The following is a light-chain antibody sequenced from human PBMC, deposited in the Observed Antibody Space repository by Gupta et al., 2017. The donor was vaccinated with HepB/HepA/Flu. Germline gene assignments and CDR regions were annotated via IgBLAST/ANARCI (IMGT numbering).Light chain of an antibody. Sequence: DIQMTQSPSSLSASVGDRVTITCRASQYINSYLVWFQQKPGRAPKSLIFASSTLQSGVPSRFSGSGSGTXFTLTIXNLQSEDFATYYCQQYHTYPLTFGXGTKVEIK. V-gene: IGKV1-16*01. CDR1: QYINSY. CDR3: QQYHTYPLT. CDR2: ASS. J-gene: IGKJ4*01.